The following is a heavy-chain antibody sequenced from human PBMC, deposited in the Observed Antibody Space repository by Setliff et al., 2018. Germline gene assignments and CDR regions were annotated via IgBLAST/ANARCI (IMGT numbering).Heavy chain of an antibody. V-gene: IGHV3-11*04. CDR1: EFTFTDYY. Sequence: GSLRLSCTASEFTFTDYYMSWIRQAPGKGLEWVSYISGTASSKYYADSVKGRFTISRDNAKNSLYLQINSLRADDTAVYYCARMGDYDPYYFDSWGQGTLVTVSS. D-gene: IGHD4-17*01. CDR3: ARMGDYDPYYFDS. CDR2: ISGTASSK. J-gene: IGHJ4*02.